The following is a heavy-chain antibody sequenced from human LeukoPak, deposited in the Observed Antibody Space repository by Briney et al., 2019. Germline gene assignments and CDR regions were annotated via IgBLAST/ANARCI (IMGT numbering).Heavy chain of an antibody. D-gene: IGHD3-10*01. Sequence: GGSLRLSCAASGFTFSSYAMSWVRQAPGKGLEWVSAISGSGGSTYYADSVKGRFTISRDNSKNTLYLQMNSLRAEDTAVYYCAKDHYGSGSYSGPPQGWGQGTLVTVSS. CDR3: AKDHYGSGSYSGPPQG. V-gene: IGHV3-23*01. CDR2: ISGSGGST. CDR1: GFTFSSYA. J-gene: IGHJ4*02.